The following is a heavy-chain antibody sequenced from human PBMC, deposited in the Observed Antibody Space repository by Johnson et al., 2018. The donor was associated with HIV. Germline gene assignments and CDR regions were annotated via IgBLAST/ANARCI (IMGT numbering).Heavy chain of an antibody. CDR1: GFTFSSYG. Sequence: QVQLVESGGGVVQPGGYLRLSCAASGFTFSSYGMHWVRQAPGKGLEWVAFIRYDGSNKYYADSVKGRFTISRDNSKNTLYLQMNSLSAEDTSVYYCAKDSRYSYGPDAFDIWGQGTMVTVSS. CDR3: AKDSRYSYGPDAFDI. J-gene: IGHJ3*02. CDR2: IRYDGSNK. V-gene: IGHV3-30*02. D-gene: IGHD5-18*01.